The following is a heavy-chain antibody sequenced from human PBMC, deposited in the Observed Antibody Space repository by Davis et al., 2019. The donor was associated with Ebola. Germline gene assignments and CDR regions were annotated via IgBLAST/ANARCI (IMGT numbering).Heavy chain of an antibody. Sequence: GGSLRLSCKASGYDFSNFWIAWVRQMPGKGLEWMGIIYPGDSDTRYSPSFEGQVTISVDRSISTAYLQWSSLKASDTAMYYCAKQESLYGSSDYWGQGTLVTVSS. CDR1: GYDFSNFW. CDR3: AKQESLYGSSDY. CDR2: IYPGDSDT. V-gene: IGHV5-51*01. D-gene: IGHD3-22*01. J-gene: IGHJ4*02.